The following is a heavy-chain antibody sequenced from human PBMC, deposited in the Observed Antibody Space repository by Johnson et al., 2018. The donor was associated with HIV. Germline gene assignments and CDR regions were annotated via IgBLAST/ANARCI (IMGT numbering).Heavy chain of an antibody. J-gene: IGHJ3*02. CDR1: GFTFSSYD. D-gene: IGHD6-13*01. CDR3: ASSRRGQQLVPLAFDI. CDR2: IGTAGDT. V-gene: IGHV3-13*01. Sequence: VQLVESGGGAVQPGRSLRLSCAASGFTFSSYDMHWVRQATGKGLEWVSAIGTAGDTYYPGSGEGRFTISRDNSKNTLYLQMNSLRAEDTAVYYWASSRRGQQLVPLAFDIWGQGTMVTVSS.